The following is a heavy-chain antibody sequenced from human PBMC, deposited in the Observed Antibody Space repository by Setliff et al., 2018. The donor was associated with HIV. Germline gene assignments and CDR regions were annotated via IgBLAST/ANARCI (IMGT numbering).Heavy chain of an antibody. CDR3: AIGGGDGHPTWVY. CDR1: GYSFSTYS. CDR2: ISAGGHQT. J-gene: IGHJ4*02. D-gene: IGHD3-16*01. Sequence: ASVKVSCKASGYSFSTYSLHWVRQAPGQGPEWVGWISAGGHQTKYSEKFQDRVTITTDTSASTAYLQLSALRSEDTAVFYCAIGGGDGHPTWVYWGLGTLVTVSS. V-gene: IGHV1-3*01.